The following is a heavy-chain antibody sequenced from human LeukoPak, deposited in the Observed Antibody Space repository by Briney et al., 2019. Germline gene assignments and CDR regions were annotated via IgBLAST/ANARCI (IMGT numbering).Heavy chain of an antibody. CDR1: GFTFSSSW. Sequence: GGSLRLSCAASGFTFSSSWMTWVRQPPGKGLEWVASIKQDESEKHYAASVKGRFTISRDSVRKSLYLQMNSLRAEDTAVFYCAREGQGYYYYNMDVWGKGTMVIVSS. CDR3: AREGQGYYYYNMDV. CDR2: IKQDESEK. J-gene: IGHJ6*03. V-gene: IGHV3-7*01.